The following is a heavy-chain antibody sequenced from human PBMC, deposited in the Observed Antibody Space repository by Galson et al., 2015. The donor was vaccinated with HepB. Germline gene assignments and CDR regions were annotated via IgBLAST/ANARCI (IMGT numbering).Heavy chain of an antibody. CDR3: TRQVPTALGCDY. V-gene: IGHV3-74*01. Sequence: SLRLSCAASGFTFSSYWMHWVRQAPGKGLVWVSRINFDGSRATYADSVKGRFTISRDNAKNTLFLQMNSLRAEDTAVYYCTRQVPTALGCDYWGQGTLVAVSS. D-gene: IGHD2-2*01. CDR2: INFDGSRA. J-gene: IGHJ4*02. CDR1: GFTFSSYW.